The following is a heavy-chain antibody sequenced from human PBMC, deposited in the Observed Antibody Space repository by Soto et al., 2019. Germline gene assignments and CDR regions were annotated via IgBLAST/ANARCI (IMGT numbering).Heavy chain of an antibody. CDR1: GYTFTSYG. D-gene: IGHD3-10*01. V-gene: IGHV1-18*01. J-gene: IGHJ4*02. CDR3: ARVYRITMVRGELSEY. CDR2: ISAYNGNT. Sequence: QVQLVQSGAEVKKPGASVKVSCKASGYTFTSYGISWVRQAPGQGLEWMGWISAYNGNTNYAQKLQGRVTMTTDTPTSTAYMGRRSLRSDDTAVYYCARVYRITMVRGELSEYWGQGTLVTVSS.